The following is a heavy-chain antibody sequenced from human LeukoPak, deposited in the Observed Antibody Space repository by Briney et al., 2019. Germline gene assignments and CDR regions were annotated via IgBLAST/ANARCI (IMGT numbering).Heavy chain of an antibody. J-gene: IGHJ3*02. CDR3: ARFEPIAHDAFDI. CDR1: GFTFSSYS. V-gene: IGHV3-48*04. D-gene: IGHD6-13*01. CDR2: ISSSSSTI. Sequence: PGGSLRLSCAASGFTFSSYSMNWVRQAPGKGLEWVSYISSSSSTIYYADSVKGRFTISRDNAKNSLYLQMNSLRAEDTAVYYCARFEPIAHDAFDIWGQGTMVTVSS.